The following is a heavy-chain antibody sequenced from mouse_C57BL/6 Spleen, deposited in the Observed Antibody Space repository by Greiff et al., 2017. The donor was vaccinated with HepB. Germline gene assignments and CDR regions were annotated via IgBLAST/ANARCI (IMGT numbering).Heavy chain of an antibody. J-gene: IGHJ2*01. D-gene: IGHD1-1*01. CDR1: GYSFTGYY. Sequence: EVQRVESGPELVKPGASVKISCKASGYSFTGYYMNWVKQSPEKSLEWIGEINPSTGGTTYNQKFKAKATLTVDKSSSTAYMQLKSLTSEDSAVYYCARTHYYGRGDYFDYWGQGTTLTVSS. CDR3: ARTHYYGRGDYFDY. V-gene: IGHV1-42*01. CDR2: INPSTGGT.